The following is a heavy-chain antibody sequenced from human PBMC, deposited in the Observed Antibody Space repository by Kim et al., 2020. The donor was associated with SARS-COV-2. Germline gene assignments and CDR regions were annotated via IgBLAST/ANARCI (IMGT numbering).Heavy chain of an antibody. D-gene: IGHD6-13*01. V-gene: IGHV7-4-1*02. Sequence: AQGFTGRFVFSLDTSVSTAYLQISSLKAEDTAVYYCARDLSAAAPNTFDYWGQGTLVTVSS. J-gene: IGHJ4*02. CDR3: ARDLSAAAPNTFDY.